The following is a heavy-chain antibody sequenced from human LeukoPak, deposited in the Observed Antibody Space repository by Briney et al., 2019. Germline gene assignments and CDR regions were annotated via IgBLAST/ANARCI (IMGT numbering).Heavy chain of an antibody. D-gene: IGHD2-2*01. CDR3: AKLSSTGYCSSTSCYEVNGDY. CDR1: GFTFSNYW. Sequence: GGSLRLSCAASGFTFSNYWMSWVRQAPGKGLEWVANIKQDGSEKYYVDSVKGRFTVSRDNAKNSLYLQMNNLRAEDTALYYCAKLSSTGYCSSTSCYEVNGDYWGQGTLVTVSS. J-gene: IGHJ4*02. CDR2: IKQDGSEK. V-gene: IGHV3-7*03.